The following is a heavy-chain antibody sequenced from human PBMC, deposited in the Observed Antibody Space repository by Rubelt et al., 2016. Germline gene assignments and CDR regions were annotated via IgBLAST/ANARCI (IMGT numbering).Heavy chain of an antibody. D-gene: IGHD2/OR15-2a*01. CDR2: ISAYNGDT. CDR3: TTTSLDCTRSNFYKD. V-gene: IGHV1-18*01. CDR1: GYTFTTYG. Sequence: QVQLVQSGAEVKKPGASVKVSCKASGYTFTTYGISWVRQAPGQGLEWMGWISAYNGDTHYAQKIQGRVTMTIDTSTSTAYMDLRSLRSDDTAVYYCTTTSLDCTRSNFYKDWGQGTLVTVSS. J-gene: IGHJ4*02.